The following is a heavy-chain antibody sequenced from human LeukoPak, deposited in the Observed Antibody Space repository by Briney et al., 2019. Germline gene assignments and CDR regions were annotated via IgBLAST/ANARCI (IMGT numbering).Heavy chain of an antibody. J-gene: IGHJ4*02. D-gene: IGHD3-22*01. CDR3: ARAGDYYDSSGYSPFDY. CDR2: IWYDGSNK. Sequence: PGRSLRLSCAASGFTFSSYGMHWVRQAPGKGLEWVAVIWYDGSNKYYADSVKGRFTISRDNSKNTLYLQMNSLRAEDTAVYYCARAGDYYDSSGYSPFDYWGQGTLVPVSS. CDR1: GFTFSSYG. V-gene: IGHV3-33*01.